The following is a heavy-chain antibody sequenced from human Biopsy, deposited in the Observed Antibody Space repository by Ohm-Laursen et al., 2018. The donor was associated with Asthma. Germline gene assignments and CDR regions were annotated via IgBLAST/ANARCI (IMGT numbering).Heavy chain of an antibody. J-gene: IGHJ6*02. Sequence: SLRLSCAASGITFSTYGMHWVRQAPGKGLEWVSFIWYDGWKKTYADSVKGRFTISRDNSKNTLYLQMNSLRAEDTAVYYCARKIAARGGMGVWGQGTTVTVSS. CDR1: GITFSTYG. V-gene: IGHV3-33*01. CDR2: IWYDGWKK. CDR3: ARKIAARGGMGV. D-gene: IGHD6-6*01.